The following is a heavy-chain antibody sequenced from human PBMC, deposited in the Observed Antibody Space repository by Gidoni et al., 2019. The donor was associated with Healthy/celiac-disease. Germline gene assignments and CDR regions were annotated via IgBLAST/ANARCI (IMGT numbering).Heavy chain of an antibody. CDR2: ISYDGSNK. CDR1: GFPFSSYA. CDR3: AREHIVVVIARAVDY. J-gene: IGHJ4*02. V-gene: IGHV3-30-3*01. D-gene: IGHD2-21*01. Sequence: QVQLVASGGGVVQPGRSLRLSCAASGFPFSSYAMHWVRQAPGKGLEWVAVISYDGSNKYYADSVKGRFTISRDNSKNTLYLQMNSLRAEDTAVYYCAREHIVVVIARAVDYWGQGTLVTVSS.